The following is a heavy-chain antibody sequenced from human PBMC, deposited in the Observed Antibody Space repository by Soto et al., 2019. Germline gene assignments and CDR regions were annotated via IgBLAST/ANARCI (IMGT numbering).Heavy chain of an antibody. D-gene: IGHD2-2*01. J-gene: IGHJ3*02. CDR3: AKWTDTVVEAALAGGAFDI. CDR1: GFSFSTYA. V-gene: IGHV3-23*01. CDR2: ISASGATT. Sequence: EVPLLESGGNLVQPGGSLRLSCAASGFSFSTYALTWVRQAPGKGLEWVSGISASGATTYYANSVKGRFTISRDNSKNTVFLQMTSRRAEDTALYYCAKWTDTVVEAALAGGAFDIWGQGTMVTVSS.